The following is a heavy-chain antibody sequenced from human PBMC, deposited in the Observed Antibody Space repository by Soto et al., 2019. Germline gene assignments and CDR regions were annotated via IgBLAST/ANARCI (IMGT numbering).Heavy chain of an antibody. V-gene: IGHV1-2*02. CDR1: GYSFTKYH. Sequence: QVQLVQSGAEVKKPGASVKVSCKASGYSFTKYHMHWVRQAPGQGLEWMGWINPGSGVTNQAQKFQGRVTMTRDTSITTTYMELNSLTSADTAVYYCARVAGHKNARFDTWGQGALVTVSS. CDR2: INPGSGVT. CDR3: ARVAGHKNARFDT. D-gene: IGHD1-1*01. J-gene: IGHJ4*02.